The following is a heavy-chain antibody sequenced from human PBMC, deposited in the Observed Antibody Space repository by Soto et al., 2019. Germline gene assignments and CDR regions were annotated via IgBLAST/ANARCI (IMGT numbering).Heavy chain of an antibody. CDR1: GYTFTDHG. Sequence: ASVKVSCKASGYTFTDHGISWVRQAPGQGLEWVGWVSGYNDKTKSAQKFQGRVTMTTDTSTSTAYMELRSLRSDDTAVYYCARDFYPVAYFFDYWGQGTLVTVSS. V-gene: IGHV1-18*04. J-gene: IGHJ4*02. D-gene: IGHD2-21*01. CDR2: VSGYNDKT. CDR3: ARDFYPVAYFFDY.